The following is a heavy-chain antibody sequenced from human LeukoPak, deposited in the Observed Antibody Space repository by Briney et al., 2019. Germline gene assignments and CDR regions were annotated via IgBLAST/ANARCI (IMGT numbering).Heavy chain of an antibody. CDR1: GDSISSYY. Sequence: SETLSLTCTVSGDSISSYYWSWIRQPPGKGLEWIGYVYYSASTNYSPSLKSRVTISVDTSKKQFSLRLSSVTAAETAVYYCARGIMTTVPTFDYWGQGTLVTVSS. J-gene: IGHJ4*02. CDR3: ARGIMTTVPTFDY. CDR2: VYYSAST. D-gene: IGHD4-17*01. V-gene: IGHV4-59*01.